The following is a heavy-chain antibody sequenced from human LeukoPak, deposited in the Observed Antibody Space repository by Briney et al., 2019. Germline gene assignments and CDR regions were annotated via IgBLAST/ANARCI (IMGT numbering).Heavy chain of an antibody. J-gene: IGHJ3*02. CDR3: ARVRRGYYDSSGYEDAFDI. V-gene: IGHV4-61*02. D-gene: IGHD3-22*01. CDR1: GGSISSGSYY. CDR2: IYTSGIT. Sequence: SETLSLXCTVSGGSISSGSYYWSWSRQPAGKGLEWIGRIYTSGITNYNPSLKSRVTISVDTSKDQFSLKLSSVTAADTAVYYCARVRRGYYDSSGYEDAFDIWGQGTMVTVSS.